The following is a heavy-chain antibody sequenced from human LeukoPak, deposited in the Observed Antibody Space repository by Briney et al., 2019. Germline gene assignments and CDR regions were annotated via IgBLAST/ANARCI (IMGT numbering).Heavy chain of an antibody. CDR3: ARIAHPHDAFDI. J-gene: IGHJ3*02. D-gene: IGHD2-21*01. CDR2: INWNGGST. V-gene: IGHV3-20*04. Sequence: PGGSLRLSCAASGFTFDDYGVSWVPQAPGKGLEGVFSINWNGGSTGYADSVKGRFTISRDNSKNSLYLQMNSLRAEDTALYYCARIAHPHDAFDIWGQGTMVTVSS. CDR1: GFTFDDYG.